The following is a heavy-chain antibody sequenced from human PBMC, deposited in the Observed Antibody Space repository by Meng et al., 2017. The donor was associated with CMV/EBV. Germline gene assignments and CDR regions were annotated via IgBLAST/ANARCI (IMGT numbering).Heavy chain of an antibody. CDR2: IYPSGST. V-gene: IGHV4-4*07. CDR1: GGSISSYY. Sequence: QVQLQESGPGLVKPSETSSLTCTVSGGSISSYYWSWIRQPAGKGLEWIGRIYPSGSTNYNPSLKSRVTMSVDTSKNQFSLKLSSVTAADTAVYYCARGGLYYYDSSGHFDYWGQGTLVTVSS. D-gene: IGHD3-22*01. CDR3: ARGGLYYYDSSGHFDY. J-gene: IGHJ4*02.